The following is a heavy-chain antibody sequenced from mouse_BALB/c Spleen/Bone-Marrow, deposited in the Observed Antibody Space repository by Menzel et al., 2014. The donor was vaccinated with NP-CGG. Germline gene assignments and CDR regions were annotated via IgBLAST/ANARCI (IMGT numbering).Heavy chain of an antibody. D-gene: IGHD2-4*01. CDR2: ISGGGSYT. CDR1: GFTFNSYG. Sequence: EVMLVESGGGLVKSGGSLKLPCAASGFTFNSYGMSWVRQTPEKRLEWVATISGGGSYTFYPDSVKERFTISRDNAKNNLYLQLSSLRSEDTALYYCARHAYYDQTEVSFVYWGQGTLVTVSA. J-gene: IGHJ3*01. CDR3: ARHAYYDQTEVSFVY. V-gene: IGHV5-9-2*01.